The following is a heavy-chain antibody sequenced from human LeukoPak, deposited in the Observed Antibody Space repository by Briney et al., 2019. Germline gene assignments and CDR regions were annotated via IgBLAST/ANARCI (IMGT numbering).Heavy chain of an antibody. D-gene: IGHD3-9*01. CDR1: GYTFTGYY. CDR3: ARSPDILTGENFDY. V-gene: IGHV1-2*02. CDR2: INLNSGGT. Sequence: GASVRVSCKASGYTFTGYYMHWVRQAPGQGLEWMGWINLNSGGTNYAQKFQDRVTTTRDTAISTAYMELSRLRFDDTAVYYCARSPDILTGENFDYWGQGTLVTVSS. J-gene: IGHJ4*02.